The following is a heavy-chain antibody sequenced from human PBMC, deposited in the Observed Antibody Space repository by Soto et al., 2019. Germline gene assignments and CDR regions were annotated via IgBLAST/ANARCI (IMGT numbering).Heavy chain of an antibody. J-gene: IGHJ4*02. V-gene: IGHV3-30*09. CDR1: GFTFSGYA. CDR3: AREEGYYGLGSYSYYFDN. Sequence: QVQLVESGGGVVQPGRSLRLSCAASGFTFSGYAMHWVRQAPGKGLEWVAVILYDGSNKYNGDSVKGRFAISRDNSKNTLYLQMNSLRVEDTAVYYCAREEGYYGLGSYSYYFDNWGQGTLVTVSS. CDR2: ILYDGSNK. D-gene: IGHD3-10*01.